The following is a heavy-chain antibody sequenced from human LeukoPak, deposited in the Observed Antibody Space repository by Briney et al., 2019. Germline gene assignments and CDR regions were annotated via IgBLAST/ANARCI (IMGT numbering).Heavy chain of an antibody. V-gene: IGHV3-7*03. D-gene: IGHD3/OR15-3a*01. J-gene: IGHJ4*02. CDR3: ARDQYDTWSRRGNFDS. Sequence: GGSLRHSCVASGFSFGKYWMSWVRQAPGKGLEWVANIKLDGSEKNYVDSVKGRFTISRDNTKNSLYLQMNSLRAEDTAVFYCARDQYDTWSRRGNFDSWGQGTLVIVSS. CDR2: IKLDGSEK. CDR1: GFSFGKYW.